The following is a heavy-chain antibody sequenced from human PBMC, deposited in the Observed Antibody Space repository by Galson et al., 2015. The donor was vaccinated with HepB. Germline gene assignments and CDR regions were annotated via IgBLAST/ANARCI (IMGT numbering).Heavy chain of an antibody. CDR2: AYYRSKWFI. V-gene: IGHV6-1*01. J-gene: IGHJ3*02. CDR3: ARRVMAAHAFDI. D-gene: IGHD5-24*01. Sequence: CAISGDSVSSNNAAWNWIRQSPSRGLEWLGRAYYRSKWFIDYAESVRSRVIINPDTSNNQFSLHLNSVTPEDTAVYYCARRVMAAHAFDIWDQGTMVTVSS. CDR1: GDSVSSNNAA.